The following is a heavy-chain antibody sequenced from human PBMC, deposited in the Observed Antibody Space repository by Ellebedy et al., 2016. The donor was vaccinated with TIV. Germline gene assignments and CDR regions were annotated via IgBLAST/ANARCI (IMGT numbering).Heavy chain of an antibody. J-gene: IGHJ4*02. Sequence: MPSETLSLTCTVSGGSISSSSYYWGWFGQPPGKGLEWMGSVYYSGSTSYNPSLKSRVTISVDTSKNQFSLKLSSVTAADTAVYYCARQGHSSGWYVGEYYFDYWGQGTLVTVSS. D-gene: IGHD6-19*01. V-gene: IGHV4-39*01. CDR3: ARQGHSSGWYVGEYYFDY. CDR2: VYYSGST. CDR1: GGSISSSSYY.